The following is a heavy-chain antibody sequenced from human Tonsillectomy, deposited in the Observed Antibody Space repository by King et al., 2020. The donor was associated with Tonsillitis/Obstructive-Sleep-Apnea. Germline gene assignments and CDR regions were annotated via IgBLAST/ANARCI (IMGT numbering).Heavy chain of an antibody. CDR2: ISYDGSNK. Sequence: VQLVESGGGVVQPGRSLRLSCAASGFTFSSYAMHWVRQAPGKGLEWVAVISYDGSNKYYADSVKGRFTISRDNSKNTLYLQMNSLRAEDTAVYYCARNYYDSSGYYSGAFDIWGQGTMVTVSS. V-gene: IGHV3-30*04. CDR1: GFTFSSYA. CDR3: ARNYYDSSGYYSGAFDI. D-gene: IGHD3-22*01. J-gene: IGHJ3*02.